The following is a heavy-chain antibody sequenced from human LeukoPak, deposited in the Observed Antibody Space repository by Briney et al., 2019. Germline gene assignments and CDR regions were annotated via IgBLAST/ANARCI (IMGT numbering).Heavy chain of an antibody. V-gene: IGHV3-21*01. D-gene: IGHD5-12*01. Sequence: PGGSLRLSCAASGFTFSSYRMNWVRQAPGKGLEWVSSISSSSSYIYYAGSVKGRFTISRDNAKNSLYLQMNSLRAEDTAVYYCARGASGYEIFDYWGQGTLVTVSS. CDR1: GFTFSSYR. CDR2: ISSSSSYI. CDR3: ARGASGYEIFDY. J-gene: IGHJ4*02.